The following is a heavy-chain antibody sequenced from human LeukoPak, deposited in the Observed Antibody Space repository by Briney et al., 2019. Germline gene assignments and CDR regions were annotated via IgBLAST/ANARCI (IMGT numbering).Heavy chain of an antibody. J-gene: IGHJ4*02. CDR1: GSIFRSYA. V-gene: IGHV3-23*01. Sequence: GGSLRLSCAASGSIFRSYAMSWVRQAPGKGLEWVSAISGSGGSTYYADSVKGRFTISRDNAKNSLYLQMNSLRAEDTAVYYCARDDSSVYYFDYWGQGTLVTVSS. CDR3: ARDDSSVYYFDY. CDR2: ISGSGGST. D-gene: IGHD3-22*01.